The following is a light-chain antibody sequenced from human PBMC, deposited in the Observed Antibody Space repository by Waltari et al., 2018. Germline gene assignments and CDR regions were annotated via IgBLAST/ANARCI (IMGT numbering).Light chain of an antibody. CDR2: KDN. CDR1: AVPKQH. V-gene: IGLV3-25*03. Sequence: SYELTQPPSVSVSPGQTAKITCSGDAVPKQHANWYQQKPGQTPVLVIYKDNERPSGIPERFSGSRSGTTVTLTISGVQAEDEADYYCQSTDSSGTCVFGTGTKVSIL. J-gene: IGLJ1*01. CDR3: QSTDSSGTCV.